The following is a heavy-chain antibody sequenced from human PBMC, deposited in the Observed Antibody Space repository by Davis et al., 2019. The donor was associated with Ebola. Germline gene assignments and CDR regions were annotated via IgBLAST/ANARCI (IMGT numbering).Heavy chain of an antibody. V-gene: IGHV5-51*01. Sequence: GESLKISCKDSGNSFSSHWIGWVRQMPGKGLAWMGIIYTGDSDTRYSPSFRGQVTISADKSIKTAFLQWSSLKASDTAMYYCASLRRTITGMDDAFDIWGQGTMVTVSS. D-gene: IGHD2-8*02. J-gene: IGHJ3*02. CDR3: ASLRRTITGMDDAFDI. CDR1: GNSFSSHW. CDR2: IYTGDSDT.